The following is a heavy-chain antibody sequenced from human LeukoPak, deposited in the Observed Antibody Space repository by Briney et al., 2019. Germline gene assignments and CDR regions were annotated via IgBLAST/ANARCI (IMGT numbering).Heavy chain of an antibody. CDR1: GFTFSSYG. V-gene: IGHV3-48*02. Sequence: PGGSLRLSCAASGFTFSSYGINWVRLAPGKALEWISYISSSGSTKYYADSVKGRFTISRDNAKNSLYLQMNSLRDEDTAVYYCARDRSSTAAPSLTYWGQGTQATVSS. D-gene: IGHD2-2*01. CDR3: ARDRSSTAAPSLTY. CDR2: ISSSGSTK. J-gene: IGHJ4*02.